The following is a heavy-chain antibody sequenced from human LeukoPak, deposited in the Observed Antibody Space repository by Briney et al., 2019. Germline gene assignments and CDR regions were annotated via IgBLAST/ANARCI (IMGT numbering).Heavy chain of an antibody. CDR2: IYYSGST. V-gene: IGHV4-39*07. D-gene: IGHD1-14*01. CDR3: ARDITYGIDY. CDR1: GGSISSSSYY. Sequence: SETLSLTCTVSGGSISSSSYYWGWIRQPPGKGLEWIGSIYYSGSTYYNPSLKSRVTISVDTSKNQFSLKLSSVTAADTAVYYCARDITYGIDYWGQGTLVTVSS. J-gene: IGHJ4*02.